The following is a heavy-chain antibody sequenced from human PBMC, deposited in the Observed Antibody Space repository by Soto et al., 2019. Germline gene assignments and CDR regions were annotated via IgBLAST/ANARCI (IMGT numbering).Heavy chain of an antibody. CDR3: ARLGSASGSRYYYYYYMDV. J-gene: IGHJ6*03. V-gene: IGHV4-39*01. CDR2: IYYSGST. Sequence: PSETLSLTCTVSGGSISSSSYYWGWIRQPPGKGLEWIGSIYYSGSTYYNPSLKSRVTISVDTSKNQFSLKLSSVTAADTAVYYCARLGSASGSRYYYYYYMDVWGKGTTVTVSS. CDR1: GGSISSSSYY. D-gene: IGHD3-10*01.